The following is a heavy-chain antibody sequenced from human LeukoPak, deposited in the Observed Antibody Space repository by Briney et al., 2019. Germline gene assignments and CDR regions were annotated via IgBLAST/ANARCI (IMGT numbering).Heavy chain of an antibody. CDR3: AGRLAIGVTQRYMDV. J-gene: IGHJ6*03. V-gene: IGHV1-8*03. Sequence: ASVKVSCKASGYTFTSYDINWVRQATGQGLEWMGWMNPNSGNTGYAQKFQGRVTITRNTSISTAYMELGSLRSEDTAVYYCAGRLAIGVTQRYMDVWGKGTTVTVSS. CDR1: GYTFTSYD. CDR2: MNPNSGNT. D-gene: IGHD4-11*01.